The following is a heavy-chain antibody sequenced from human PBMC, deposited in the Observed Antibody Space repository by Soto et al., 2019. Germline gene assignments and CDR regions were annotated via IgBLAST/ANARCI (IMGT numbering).Heavy chain of an antibody. V-gene: IGHV4-30-4*01. Sequence: SETLSLSCTVSGGSISSVYNYWSWIRQPPGEGLEWIGFISYSGTTSYSPSLKSRLAISLDTSKNQFSLSLTSVTAADTAVYYCARGRGYSYGLDPWGQGTLVTVS. CDR1: GGSISSVYNY. CDR2: ISYSGTT. CDR3: ARGRGYSYGLDP. J-gene: IGHJ5*02. D-gene: IGHD5-12*01.